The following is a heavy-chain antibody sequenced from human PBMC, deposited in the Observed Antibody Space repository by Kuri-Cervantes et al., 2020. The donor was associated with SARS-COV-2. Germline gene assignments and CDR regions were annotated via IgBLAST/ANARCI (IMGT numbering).Heavy chain of an antibody. CDR3: AKDQGIVGATVDY. CDR2: IYSGGST. Sequence: GESLKISCTASGFSVSDNYMSWVRQAPGEGLEWVSIIYSGGSTDYAESVKGRFTISRDNSKNTLYLQMNSLRAEDTAVYYCAKDQGIVGATVDYWGQGTLVTVSS. CDR1: GFSVSDNY. V-gene: IGHV3-66*01. J-gene: IGHJ4*02. D-gene: IGHD1-26*01.